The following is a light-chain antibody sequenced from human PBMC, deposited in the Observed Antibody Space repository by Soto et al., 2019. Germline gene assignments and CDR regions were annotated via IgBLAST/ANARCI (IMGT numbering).Light chain of an antibody. CDR3: QHYIGYSGM. V-gene: IGKV1-5*03. CDR2: KAS. J-gene: IGKJ1*01. CDR1: QSLNSW. Sequence: DIQMTQSPSTLSASVGDRVTITCRASQSLNSWLAWYQHKPGKDPKLLIHKASILASGVPSRFSGSHSGAEFTLTISSLQPDDFATYYCQHYIGYSGMFGQGTKVDIK.